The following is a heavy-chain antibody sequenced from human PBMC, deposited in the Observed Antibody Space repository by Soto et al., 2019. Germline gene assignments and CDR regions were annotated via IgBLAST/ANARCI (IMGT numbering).Heavy chain of an antibody. CDR2: ISGSGGST. D-gene: IGHD3-3*01. Sequence: GGSLRLSCAASGFTFSSYAMSWVRQAPGKGLEWVSAISGSGGSTYYADSVKGRFTISRDNSKNTLYLQMNSLRAEDTAVYYCTTAAYYDFWSGYHPTFDYWGQGTLVTVSS. J-gene: IGHJ4*02. CDR1: GFTFSSYA. V-gene: IGHV3-23*01. CDR3: TTAAYYDFWSGYHPTFDY.